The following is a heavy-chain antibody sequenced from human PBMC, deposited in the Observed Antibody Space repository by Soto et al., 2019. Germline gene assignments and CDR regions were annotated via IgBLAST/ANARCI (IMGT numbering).Heavy chain of an antibody. Sequence: QITLKESGPTLVKPTQTLTLTCTFSGFSLTTNGVGVGWVRQPPGKALEWLADIYWDDEKRYSPSLRSRLTLTKDPSRNQVVLTMTNMDPADTATYFCAHNPDYYGPAFDSWGQGTLVTVSS. V-gene: IGHV2-5*02. CDR3: AHNPDYYGPAFDS. CDR2: IYWDDEK. D-gene: IGHD3-10*01. J-gene: IGHJ4*02. CDR1: GFSLTTNGVG.